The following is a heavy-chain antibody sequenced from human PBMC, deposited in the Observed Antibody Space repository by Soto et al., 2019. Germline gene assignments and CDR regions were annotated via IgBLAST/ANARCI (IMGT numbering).Heavy chain of an antibody. CDR3: ARSSVEWLPVDDAFDI. CDR2: IIPIFGTA. J-gene: IGHJ3*02. Sequence: QVQLVQSGAEVKKPGSSVKVSCKASGGTFSSYAISWVRQSPGQGLEWMGGIIPIFGTANYAQKFQGRVTITADKSTSTADMELSSLRSEDTAVYYCARSSVEWLPVDDAFDIWGQGTMVTVSS. CDR1: GGTFSSYA. V-gene: IGHV1-69*06. D-gene: IGHD3-3*01.